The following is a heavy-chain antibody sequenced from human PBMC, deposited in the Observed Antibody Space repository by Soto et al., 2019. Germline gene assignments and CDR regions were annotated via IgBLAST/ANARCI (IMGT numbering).Heavy chain of an antibody. CDR1: GFTFSSYG. D-gene: IGHD6-6*01. CDR3: ARDSASYSSSSGSYWYFDL. Sequence: PGGSLRLSCAASGFTFSSYGMNWVRQAPGKGLEWVSYISSGSATIYYADSVKGRFTISRDNSKNSLYLQVDSLRDGDTAVFYCARDSASYSSSSGSYWYFDLWGRGTLVTVSS. J-gene: IGHJ2*01. CDR2: ISSGSATI. V-gene: IGHV3-48*02.